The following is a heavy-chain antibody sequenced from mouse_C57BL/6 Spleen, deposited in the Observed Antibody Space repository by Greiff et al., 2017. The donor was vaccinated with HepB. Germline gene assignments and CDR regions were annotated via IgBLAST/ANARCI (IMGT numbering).Heavy chain of an antibody. CDR1: GFTFSDYG. CDR2: SSSGSSTI. D-gene: IGHD1-1*01. J-gene: IGHJ1*03. CDR3: ANYYGSSYWYFDV. V-gene: IGHV5-17*01. Sequence: EVQRVESGGGLVKPGGSLKLSCAASGFTFSDYGMHWVRQAPEKELEWVAYSSSGSSTIYYADTVKGRFTISRDNAKNTLFLQMTSLRSEDTAMYYCANYYGSSYWYFDVWGTGTTVTVSS.